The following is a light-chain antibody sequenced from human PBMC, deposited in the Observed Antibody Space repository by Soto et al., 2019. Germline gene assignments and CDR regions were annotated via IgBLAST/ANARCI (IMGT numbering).Light chain of an antibody. CDR2: EVS. CDR1: SSDVGGYNY. J-gene: IGLJ1*01. V-gene: IGLV2-14*01. CDR3: SSYTSSSPYV. Sequence: QSVLTQPASVSGSPGQSITISCTVTSSDVGGYNYVSWYQQHPGKAPKLMIYEVSNRPSGVSNRFSGSKSGNTASLTISGLQAEDEADYYCSSYTSSSPYVFGTGTKGTVL.